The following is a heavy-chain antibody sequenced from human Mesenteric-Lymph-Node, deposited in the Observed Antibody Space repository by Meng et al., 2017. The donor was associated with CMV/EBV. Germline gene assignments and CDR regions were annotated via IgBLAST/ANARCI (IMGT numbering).Heavy chain of an antibody. J-gene: IGHJ4*02. D-gene: IGHD5-12*01. V-gene: IGHV3-23*01. CDR3: AKLEWGWGLRLRTFDY. CDR2: ISGNGGST. Sequence: GESLKISCAASGVTLSDYAMNWVRQAPGKGLEWVSAISGNGGSTYYADSVKGRFTISRDNSKNMVYLQMNSLRGEDPAVYYVAKLEWGWGLRLRTFDYWGQGTLVTVSS. CDR1: GVTLSDYA.